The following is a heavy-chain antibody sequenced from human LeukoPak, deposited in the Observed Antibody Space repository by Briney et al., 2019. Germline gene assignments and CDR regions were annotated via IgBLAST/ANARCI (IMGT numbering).Heavy chain of an antibody. CDR2: IREGGSH. CDR1: AFTCSTYW. CDR3: ARDVNWGHFDY. V-gene: IGHV3-7*01. J-gene: IGHJ4*02. Sequence: GGSLRLSCAASAFTCSTYWMSWVRQGQGKGLVWVASIREGGSHYVASMKGRFAISRDNAKNSLYLQMNSLRAEDTAVYYCARDVNWGHFDYWGQGTLVTVSS. D-gene: IGHD7-27*01.